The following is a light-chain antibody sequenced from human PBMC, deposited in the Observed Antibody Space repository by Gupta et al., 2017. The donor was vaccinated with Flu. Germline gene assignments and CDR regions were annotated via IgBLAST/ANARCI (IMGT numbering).Light chain of an antibody. V-gene: IGKV2-28*01. Sequence: QSLLHSNGYTYVEWYVQKPGQSPQLLIFVGSNWASGVTERFSGSGSGSDFTLRSGRVEAEDVGIYYCMQAIQTPYTFGQGTKLE. J-gene: IGKJ2*01. CDR2: VGS. CDR3: MQAIQTPYT. CDR1: QSLLHSNGYTY.